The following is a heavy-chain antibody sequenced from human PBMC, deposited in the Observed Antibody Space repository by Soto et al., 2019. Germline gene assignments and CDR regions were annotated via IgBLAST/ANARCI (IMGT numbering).Heavy chain of an antibody. Sequence: GSLRLSCAASGFTFSSYAMNWVRQAPGKGLEWVSAIRDSGVGTYYADSVKGRFTISRDNSKNTLFLQMNSLRADDTALYYCAKVGDYGDYIDYWGQGTLVTVSS. D-gene: IGHD4-17*01. CDR3: AKVGDYGDYIDY. CDR1: GFTFSSYA. V-gene: IGHV3-23*01. J-gene: IGHJ4*02. CDR2: IRDSGVGT.